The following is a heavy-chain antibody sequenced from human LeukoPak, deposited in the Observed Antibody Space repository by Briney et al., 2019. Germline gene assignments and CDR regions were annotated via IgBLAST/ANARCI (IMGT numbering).Heavy chain of an antibody. CDR1: GGSISSDY. CDR3: ARGFSYGLVDY. CDR2: IYTSGNT. Sequence: SETLSLTCTVSGGSISSDYWSWLRQPAGKGLEWIGRIYTSGNTNYNPSLKSRVTLSVDTSKNQFSLKLTSVTAADTAVYYCARGFSYGLVDYWGQGTLVTVSS. D-gene: IGHD5-18*01. V-gene: IGHV4-4*07. J-gene: IGHJ4*02.